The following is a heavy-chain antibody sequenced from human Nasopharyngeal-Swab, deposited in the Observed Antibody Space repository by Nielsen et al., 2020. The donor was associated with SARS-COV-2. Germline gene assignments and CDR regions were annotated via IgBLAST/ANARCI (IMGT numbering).Heavy chain of an antibody. CDR2: IRYDGSNK. J-gene: IGHJ6*03. V-gene: IGHV3-30*02. Sequence: WIRQPPGKGLEWVAFIRYDGSNKYYADSVKGRFTISRDNSKNTLYLQTNSLRAEDTAVYYCAKIGAGCSSTSCYNVYYYYMDVWGKGTTVTVSS. CDR3: AKIGAGCSSTSCYNVYYYYMDV. D-gene: IGHD2-2*02.